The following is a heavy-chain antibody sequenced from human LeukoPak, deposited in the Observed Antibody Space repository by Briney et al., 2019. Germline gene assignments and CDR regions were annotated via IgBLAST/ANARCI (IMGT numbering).Heavy chain of an antibody. CDR2: ISGGGTA. CDR1: AVSIKGYY. J-gene: IGHJ4*01. Sequence: SETLSLPCTVSAVSIKGYYWTWIRQPAGKGLEWLGRISGGGTAYHNPSLESRVSLALDTSKNQFSLKVTSVTAADTAVYFCARGRELTGISGDYSFDYWGQGILVSVSS. V-gene: IGHV4-4*07. D-gene: IGHD3-9*01. CDR3: ARGRELTGISGDYSFDY.